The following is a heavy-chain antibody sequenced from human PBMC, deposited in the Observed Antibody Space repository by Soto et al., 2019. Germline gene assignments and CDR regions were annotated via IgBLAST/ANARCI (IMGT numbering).Heavy chain of an antibody. Sequence: QVQLQESCPGLVKPSGTLSLTCAVSGGSISSSNWWSWVRQPPGKGLEWIGEIYHSGSTNYNPSLKSRVTISVDKSKNQFSLKLSSVTAADTAVYYCAREAVAGTGRPRNWFDPWGQGTLVTVSS. CDR2: IYHSGST. CDR3: AREAVAGTGRPRNWFDP. CDR1: GGSISSSNW. V-gene: IGHV4-4*02. D-gene: IGHD6-19*01. J-gene: IGHJ5*02.